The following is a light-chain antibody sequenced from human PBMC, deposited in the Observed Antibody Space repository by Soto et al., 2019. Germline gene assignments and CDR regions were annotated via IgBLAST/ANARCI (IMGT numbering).Light chain of an antibody. Sequence: QSALTQPPSASGSPGQSVTISCTGTKNDIGVYDFVSWYQHHPGKAPRLIIYEVVQRPSGVPDRFSSSKSGNTASLTVSGLQAADEGDYYCSSFAGINNLLFGGGTKVTVL. J-gene: IGLJ2*01. CDR3: SSFAGINNLL. V-gene: IGLV2-8*01. CDR1: KNDIGVYDF. CDR2: EVV.